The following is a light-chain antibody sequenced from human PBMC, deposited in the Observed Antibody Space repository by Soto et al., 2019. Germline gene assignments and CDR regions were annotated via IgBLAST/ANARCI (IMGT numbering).Light chain of an antibody. J-gene: IGKJ1*01. Sequence: DAQTSQTTSSLSASVGDRVTITCRASQSISSYLNWYQQKPGKAPKLLIYAASSLQSGVPSRFSGSGSGTDFTLTISSLQPEDFATYYCQQSYSTPPTFGQGTKV. CDR2: AAS. CDR1: QSISSY. V-gene: IGKV1-39*01. CDR3: QQSYSTPPT.